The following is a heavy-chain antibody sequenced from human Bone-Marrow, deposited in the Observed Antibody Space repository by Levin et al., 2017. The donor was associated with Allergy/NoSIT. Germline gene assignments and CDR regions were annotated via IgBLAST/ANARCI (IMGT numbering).Heavy chain of an antibody. V-gene: IGHV1-2*02. CDR2: IKPDSGDT. D-gene: IGHD3-16*01. CDR3: ARGLPDY. Sequence: ASVKVSCKASGYTFTGYYMHWVRQAPGQGLEWMGWIKPDSGDTFYAQKFEGRVILTRDTSFTTAYMELSSLISDDTAVYYCARGLPDYWGQGTLVTVSS. CDR1: GYTFTGYY. J-gene: IGHJ4*02.